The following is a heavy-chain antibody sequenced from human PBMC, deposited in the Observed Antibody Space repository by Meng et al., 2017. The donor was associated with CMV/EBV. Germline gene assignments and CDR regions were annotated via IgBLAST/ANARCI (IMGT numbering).Heavy chain of an antibody. V-gene: IGHV3-21*01. CDR3: ARTPYDFWSGYGPLNARGCMDV. J-gene: IGHJ6*02. D-gene: IGHD3-3*01. Sequence: GESLKISCAASGFTFSSYSMNWVRQAPGKGREWVSSISSSSSYIYYADSVKGRFTISRDNAKNSLYLQMNSLRAEDTAVYYCARTPYDFWSGYGPLNARGCMDVWGQGTTVTVSS. CDR2: ISSSSSYI. CDR1: GFTFSSYS.